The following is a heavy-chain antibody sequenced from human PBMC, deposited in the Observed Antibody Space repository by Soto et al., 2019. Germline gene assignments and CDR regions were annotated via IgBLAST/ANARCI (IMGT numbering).Heavy chain of an antibody. CDR1: GYTFTSYA. CDR2: INAGNGNT. CDR3: ARGGDFWSGYYLIYGMDV. J-gene: IGHJ6*02. V-gene: IGHV1-3*01. Sequence: ASVKVSCKASGYTFTSYAMHWVRQAPGQRLEWMGWINAGNGNTKYSQKFQGRATITRDTSASTAYMELSSLRSEDTAVYYCARGGDFWSGYYLIYGMDVWGQGTTVTVSS. D-gene: IGHD3-3*01.